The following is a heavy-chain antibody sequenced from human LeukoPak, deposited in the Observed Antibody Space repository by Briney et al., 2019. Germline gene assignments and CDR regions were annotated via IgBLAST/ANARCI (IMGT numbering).Heavy chain of an antibody. Sequence: GGSLRLSCAASGFTFSNAWMTWVRQAPGKGLEWVGRIKSKTDGCTTDYAAPVKGRFTISRDDSKNTLYLQMNSLKTEDTAVYYCTTPEEGYFDYWGQGTLVTVSS. CDR1: GFTFSNAW. CDR2: IKSKTDGCTT. CDR3: TTPEEGYFDY. J-gene: IGHJ4*02. V-gene: IGHV3-15*01.